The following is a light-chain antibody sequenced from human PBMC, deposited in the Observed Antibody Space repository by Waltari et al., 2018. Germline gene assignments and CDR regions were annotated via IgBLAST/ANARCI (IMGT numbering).Light chain of an antibody. CDR1: QDISNY. V-gene: IGKV1-33*01. CDR2: DAS. Sequence: DIQMTQSPSSLSASVGDRVTITCQARQDISNYLNWYQQKPGKPPKLLNYDASNLETGVPSRFRGSASRKDFTFTIRSLQPEDIATYYCQQYDNVWTFGQATKVEIK. CDR3: QQYDNVWT. J-gene: IGKJ1*01.